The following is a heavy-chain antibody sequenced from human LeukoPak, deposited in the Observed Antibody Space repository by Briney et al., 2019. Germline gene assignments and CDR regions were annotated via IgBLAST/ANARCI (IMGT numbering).Heavy chain of an antibody. D-gene: IGHD6-19*01. V-gene: IGHV4-39*07. CDR2: IYDSGST. CDR3: ARVSGEGGWYNDY. J-gene: IGHJ4*02. Sequence: SETLSLTCTVSGGSIRSSYYYWGWIRQPPGKGLEWIGSIYDSGSTYYNPSLKSRVTISVDTSKNQFSLKLSSVTAADTAVYYCARVSGEGGWYNDYWGQGTLVTVSS. CDR1: GGSIRSSYYY.